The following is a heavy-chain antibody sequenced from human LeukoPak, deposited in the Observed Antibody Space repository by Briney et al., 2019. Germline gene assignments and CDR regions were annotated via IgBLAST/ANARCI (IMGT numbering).Heavy chain of an antibody. Sequence: GASVEVSCKTSGYSFNSYGISWVRQAPGQGLEWIGWISASNGNIKNAQKFQGRVTMTTDSSTSTAYMDLRSLRSDDTAVYYYVRDPGELIVATTFDYWGQGTLVTVSS. CDR1: GYSFNSYG. D-gene: IGHD5-12*01. CDR2: ISASNGNI. V-gene: IGHV1-18*01. CDR3: VRDPGELIVATTFDY. J-gene: IGHJ4*02.